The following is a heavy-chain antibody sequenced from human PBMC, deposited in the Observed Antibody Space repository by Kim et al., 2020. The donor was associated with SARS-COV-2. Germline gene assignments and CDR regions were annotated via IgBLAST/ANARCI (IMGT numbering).Heavy chain of an antibody. V-gene: IGHV3-9*01. J-gene: IGHJ4*02. CDR3: GSGAPSGY. D-gene: IGHD3-10*01. CDR1: GFTFDDYA. Sequence: GGSLRLFCAASGFTFDDYAMHWVRQAPGKGLEWVSGISWNSGSIGYADSVKGRFTISRDNAKNSLYLQMNSLRAEDTALYYCGSGAPSGYWGQGTLVTVSS. CDR2: ISWNSGSI.